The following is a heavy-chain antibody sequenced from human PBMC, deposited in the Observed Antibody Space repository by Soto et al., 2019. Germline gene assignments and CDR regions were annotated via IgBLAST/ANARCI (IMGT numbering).Heavy chain of an antibody. CDR3: ARDAGVDRCGGDCPDAFDI. CDR1: GFTFSSYA. D-gene: IGHD2-21*02. J-gene: IGHJ3*02. V-gene: IGHV3-30-3*01. CDR2: ISYDGSNK. Sequence: QVQLVESGGGVVQPGRSLRLSCAASGFTFSSYAMHWVRQAPGKGLAWVAVISYDGSNKYYADSVKGRFTISRDNSKNTLYLQMNSLRAEETAVYYCARDAGVDRCGGDCPDAFDIWGQGTMVTVSS.